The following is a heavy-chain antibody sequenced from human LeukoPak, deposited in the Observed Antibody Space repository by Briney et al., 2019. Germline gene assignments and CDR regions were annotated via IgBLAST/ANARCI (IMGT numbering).Heavy chain of an antibody. CDR2: ISPSSSYM. CDR3: ARPVRSGYYDSCGYRY. Sequence: GGSLRLSCAASGFTFSDYTMNWVRQAPGKGLEWVSSISPSSSYMYYADSVKGRFTISRDNSKNTLYLQMNSLRAEDTAVYYCARPVRSGYYDSCGYRYWGQGTLVTVSS. CDR1: GFTFSDYT. J-gene: IGHJ4*02. D-gene: IGHD3-22*01. V-gene: IGHV3-21*01.